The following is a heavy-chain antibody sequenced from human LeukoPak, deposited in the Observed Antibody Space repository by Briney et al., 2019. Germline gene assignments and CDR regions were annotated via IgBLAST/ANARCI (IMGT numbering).Heavy chain of an antibody. V-gene: IGHV4-39*07. J-gene: IGHJ4*02. D-gene: IGHD3-10*01. Sequence: SETLSLTCTVSGVSISSSSYFWGWIRQSPGKGPEWIGNIYYSGTTYYSPSLKSRVSISVDTSKNQFSLKLSSVTAADTAVYYCARGWDDGSGSYYLDYWGQGTLVTVSS. CDR2: IYYSGTT. CDR3: ARGWDDGSGSYYLDY. CDR1: GVSISSSSYF.